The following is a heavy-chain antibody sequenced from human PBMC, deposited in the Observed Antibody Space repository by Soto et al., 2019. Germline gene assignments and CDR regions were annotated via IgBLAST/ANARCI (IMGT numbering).Heavy chain of an antibody. V-gene: IGHV3-23*01. CDR3: AKMAYFGDPPGGDS. Sequence: GGSLRLSCAVSGFTFSNSAMSWVRQAPGQGLEWVSAISHSGVTTFYADSVKGRFTISRDNSRNTLYLQMNSLRAEDTAVYYCAKMAYFGDPPGGDSWGQGTLVTVSS. CDR2: ISHSGVTT. CDR1: GFTFSNSA. D-gene: IGHD3-10*01. J-gene: IGHJ4*02.